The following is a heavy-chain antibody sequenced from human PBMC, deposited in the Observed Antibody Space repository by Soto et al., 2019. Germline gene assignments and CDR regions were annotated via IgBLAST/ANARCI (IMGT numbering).Heavy chain of an antibody. Sequence: PGGSLRLSCAASGFTLSNFWMSWIRQAPGKGLEWVANIKQDGSQTFSVDSVMGRFTISRDNAKNSLFLQMNSLRAEDTAVYYCARQPYGSNSGVDYWGQGTLVTVSS. J-gene: IGHJ4*02. CDR1: GFTLSNFW. D-gene: IGHD4-17*01. V-gene: IGHV3-7*01. CDR3: ARQPYGSNSGVDY. CDR2: IKQDGSQT.